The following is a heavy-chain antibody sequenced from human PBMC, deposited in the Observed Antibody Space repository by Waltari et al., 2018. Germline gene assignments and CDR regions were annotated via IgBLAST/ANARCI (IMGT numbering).Heavy chain of an antibody. CDR2: IKQDGSEK. V-gene: IGHV3-7*01. CDR3: ARDRGSQYFFDY. D-gene: IGHD5-12*01. Sequence: EVQLVESGGGLVQPGGSLILSWAASGPTFISYWMSWVRQAPGKGLEWVANIKQDGSEKYYVDSVKGRYTISRDNAKNSLYLQMNSLRAEDTAVYYCARDRGSQYFFDYWGQGTLVTVSS. J-gene: IGHJ4*02. CDR1: GPTFISYW.